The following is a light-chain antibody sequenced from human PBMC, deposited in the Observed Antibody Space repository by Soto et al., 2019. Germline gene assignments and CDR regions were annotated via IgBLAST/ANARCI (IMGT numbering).Light chain of an antibody. CDR3: SSYTSSSPRV. J-gene: IGLJ1*01. CDR2: DIR. Sequence: QSVLTQPASVSGSPGQSITISCTGTSSDVGGYKYVSWYQQHPGKAPKLMIYDIRNRPSGVSNRFSGSKSGNTASLTISGLQAEDEADYYCSSYTSSSPRVFGTGTKGTVL. V-gene: IGLV2-14*03. CDR1: SSDVGGYKY.